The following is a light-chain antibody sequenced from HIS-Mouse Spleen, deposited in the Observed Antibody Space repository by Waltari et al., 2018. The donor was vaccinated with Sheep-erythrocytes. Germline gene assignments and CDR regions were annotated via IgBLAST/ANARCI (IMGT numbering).Light chain of an antibody. Sequence: SYVLTQPPSVSVAPGKTARITCGGNNIGSKRGHWYQQKPGQARVLVVYEDSDRPSVFPERFSGSNSGNTATLTISRVEAGDEADYYCQVWDSSSDHLYVFGTGTKVTVL. V-gene: IGLV3-21*03. CDR2: EDS. CDR3: QVWDSSSDHLYV. J-gene: IGLJ1*01. CDR1: NIGSKR.